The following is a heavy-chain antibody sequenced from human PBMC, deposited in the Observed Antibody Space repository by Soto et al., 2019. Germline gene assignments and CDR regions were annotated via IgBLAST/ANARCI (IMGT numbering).Heavy chain of an antibody. CDR1: GNSISSYY. J-gene: IGHJ5*02. CDR2: IYYSGST. CDR3: ARDAFGVDNWFDP. Sequence: SDTLSLTCTVNGNSISSYYWSWIRHPQGKGLEWIGYIYYSGSTNYNPSLKSRVTISVDTSKNQFSLKLSSVTAADTAVYYCARDAFGVDNWFDPWGQGTLVTVS. V-gene: IGHV4-59*01. D-gene: IGHD3-3*01.